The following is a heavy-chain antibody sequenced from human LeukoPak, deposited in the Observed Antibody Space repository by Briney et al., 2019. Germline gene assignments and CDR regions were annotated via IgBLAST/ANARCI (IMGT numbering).Heavy chain of an antibody. CDR3: AREGTYSDSSGYLDGD. Sequence: PGGSLRLSCVVSRLFSRSWMSWVRQAPGKGLEWVANIKQDGSETNYVDSVKGRFTISRDNAKNSLYLQMNSLRPEDTALYYCAREGTYSDSSGYLDGDWGQGTLVTVSS. CDR2: IKQDGSET. J-gene: IGHJ4*02. CDR1: RLFSRSW. D-gene: IGHD3-22*01. V-gene: IGHV3-7*01.